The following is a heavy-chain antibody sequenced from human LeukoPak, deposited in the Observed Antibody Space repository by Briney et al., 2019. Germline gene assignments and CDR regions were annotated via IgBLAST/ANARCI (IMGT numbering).Heavy chain of an antibody. J-gene: IGHJ5*02. CDR1: GDSFTSYW. D-gene: IGHD5-18*01. CDR3: ARLDTAMTLGFDP. V-gene: IGHV5-51*01. Sequence: GESMKISCKCSGDSFTSYWIGWVRQMPGKGMEWMGIIYPGDSDARYSPSFQGQVTISADKSISTAYLPWSSLKASDTAMYYCARLDTAMTLGFDPWGQGTLVTVSS. CDR2: IYPGDSDA.